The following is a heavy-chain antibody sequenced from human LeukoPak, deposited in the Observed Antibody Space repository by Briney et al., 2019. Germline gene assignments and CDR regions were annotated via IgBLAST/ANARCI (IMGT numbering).Heavy chain of an antibody. Sequence: GESLKISCKGSGYSFVSSWIGWVRQMPGQGLEWMGIIYPGDSDTRYSPSFQGQVTISADKSIGTAYLQWSSLKASDTAMYYCARWGHTVTTSDDAFDIWGQGTMVTVSS. CDR3: ARWGHTVTTSDDAFDI. CDR2: IYPGDSDT. J-gene: IGHJ3*02. CDR1: GYSFVSSW. D-gene: IGHD4-11*01. V-gene: IGHV5-51*01.